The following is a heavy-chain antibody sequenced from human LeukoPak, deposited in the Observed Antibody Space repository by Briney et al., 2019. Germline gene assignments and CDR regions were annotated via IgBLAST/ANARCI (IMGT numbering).Heavy chain of an antibody. CDR3: AGRGITIFGVVYSEFWFDP. J-gene: IGHJ5*02. D-gene: IGHD3-3*01. CDR1: GSSISSSSYY. V-gene: IGHV4-39*01. Sequence: SETLSLTCTVSGSSISSSSYYWGWIRQPPGKGLEWIGSIYYSGSTYYNPSLKSRVTISVDTSKNQFSLKLSSVTAADTAVYYCAGRGITIFGVVYSEFWFDPWGQGTLVTVSS. CDR2: IYYSGST.